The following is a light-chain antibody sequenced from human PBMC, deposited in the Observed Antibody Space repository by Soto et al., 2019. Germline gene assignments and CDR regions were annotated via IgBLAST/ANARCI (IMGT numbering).Light chain of an antibody. CDR1: QSINNW. CDR3: QQSYSMPYA. J-gene: IGKJ2*01. V-gene: IGKV1-39*01. Sequence: DIQMTQSPSSLSASVGDRVTITCRASQSINNWLAWYQQKPGKAPKLLIYDAFSLDSGVPSRFTGSGSGTDFTLTIISLQPEDYATYFCQQSYSMPYAFGPGTKVDIK. CDR2: DAF.